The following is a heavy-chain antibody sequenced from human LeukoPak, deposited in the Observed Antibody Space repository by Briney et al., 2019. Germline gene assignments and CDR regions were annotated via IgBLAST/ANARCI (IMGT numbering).Heavy chain of an antibody. CDR3: AREVGACDY. D-gene: IGHD1-26*01. CDR2: INPSGGST. V-gene: IGHV1-46*01. CDR1: GYTFSSYF. Sequence: ASVKVSCKASGYTFSSYFMHWVRQAPGQGLEWMGVINPSGGSTTYAQNFQGRVTMTRDMSTSTVYMELCSLRSEDTAVYYCAREVGACDYWGQGTLVTVSS. J-gene: IGHJ4*02.